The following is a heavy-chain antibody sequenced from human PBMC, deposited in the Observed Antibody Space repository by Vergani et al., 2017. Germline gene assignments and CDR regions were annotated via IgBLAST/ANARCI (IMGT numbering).Heavy chain of an antibody. Sequence: QVQLVESAGGVVQPGGSLRLSCAASGFTFSNFGIQWIRQAPGKGLEWLEYIGKDGNNTRYRDAVKCRFTVSRDNSKDILYLQMDSLRSEDTALYYCAKYLRDCTGGVHDSWGQGTLVIVSS. CDR1: GFTFSNFG. CDR2: IGKDGNNT. V-gene: IGHV3-30*02. D-gene: IGHD2-21*02. J-gene: IGHJ4*02. CDR3: AKYLRDCTGGVHDS.